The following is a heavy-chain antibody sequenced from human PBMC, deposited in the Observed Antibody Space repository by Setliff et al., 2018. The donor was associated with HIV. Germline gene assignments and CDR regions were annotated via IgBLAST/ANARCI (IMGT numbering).Heavy chain of an antibody. Sequence: SETRLTCAVYGGSFSGYCWSWIRQPPGKGLEWIGEMQHSGRTNYNPSLRSRVTTSVDTSKSQFSLKLSSVTAADTAVYYCARVSCSSWYSIPLYYYYSMDVWGKGTTVTVSS. CDR1: GGSFSGYC. V-gene: IGHV4-34*01. CDR3: ARVSCSSWYSIPLYYYYSMDV. CDR2: MQHSGRT. J-gene: IGHJ6*03. D-gene: IGHD6-13*01.